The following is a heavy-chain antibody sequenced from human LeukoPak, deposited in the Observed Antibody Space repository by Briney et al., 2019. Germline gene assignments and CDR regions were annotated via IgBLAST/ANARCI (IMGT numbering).Heavy chain of an antibody. CDR1: GYTFTSYG. CDR2: ISAYNGNT. CDR3: ARDDSDYYYYGMDV. J-gene: IGHJ6*02. D-gene: IGHD1-26*01. Sequence: ASVKVSCKGSGYTFTSYGISWVRQAPGQGLEWMGWISAYNGNTNYAQKLQGRVTMTTDTSTSTAYMELRSLRSDDTAVYYCARDDSDYYYYGMDVWGQGTTVTVSS. V-gene: IGHV1-18*01.